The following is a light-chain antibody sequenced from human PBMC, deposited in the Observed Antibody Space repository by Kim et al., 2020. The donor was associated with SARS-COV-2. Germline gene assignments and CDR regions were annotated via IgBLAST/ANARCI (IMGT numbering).Light chain of an antibody. CDR3: QHYGGTPLYT. Sequence: SAGDRATLSCRARQKFVSNSLAWYRHKPGQSPRLLIYDTSNRAPGIPDRISGSVSGTDFTLTINRLESEDFAIYYCQHYGGTPLYTFGQGTKLEI. CDR1: QKFVSNS. V-gene: IGKV3-20*01. J-gene: IGKJ2*01. CDR2: DTS.